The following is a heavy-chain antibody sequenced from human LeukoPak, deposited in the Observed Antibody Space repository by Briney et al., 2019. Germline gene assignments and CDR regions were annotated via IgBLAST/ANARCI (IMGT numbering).Heavy chain of an antibody. V-gene: IGHV4-39*07. Sequence: SETLSLTCTVSGGSISSSSYYWSWIRQPPGKGLEWIGEINHSGSTNYNPSLRSRVTISVDTSKNQFSLKLSSVTAADTAVYYCARGPRVAARGGKYNWFDPWGQGTLVTVSS. CDR2: INHSGST. J-gene: IGHJ5*02. CDR3: ARGPRVAARGGKYNWFDP. D-gene: IGHD6-6*01. CDR1: GGSISSSSYY.